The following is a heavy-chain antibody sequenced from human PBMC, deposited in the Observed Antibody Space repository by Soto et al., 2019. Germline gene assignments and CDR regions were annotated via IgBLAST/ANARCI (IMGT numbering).Heavy chain of an antibody. CDR2: INHSGST. J-gene: IGHJ4*02. V-gene: IGHV4-34*01. CDR3: ARANITGLFES. D-gene: IGHD2-8*02. CDR1: GGSFSGYY. Sequence: SETLSLTCAVYGGSFSGYYWTWIRQPPGTGLEWIGEINHSGSTNYNPSLKSRVTISVDTSKNQFSLKLTSVTAAHTAVYYCARANITGLFESWGQATLVTVSP.